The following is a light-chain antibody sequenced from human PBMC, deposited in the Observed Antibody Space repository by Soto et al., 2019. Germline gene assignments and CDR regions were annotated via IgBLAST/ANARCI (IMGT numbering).Light chain of an antibody. CDR2: DSS. Sequence: DIQMTQSPSTLFASVGDRVTITCRASQSVRNWLAWYQQKPGRAPQLLIYDSSTLEPGVPSRFRGSGYGTEFTLTINGLQPDDFATYSCQQYDGYSPQTFGQGTKVDIK. J-gene: IGKJ1*01. CDR1: QSVRNW. CDR3: QQYDGYSPQT. V-gene: IGKV1-5*01.